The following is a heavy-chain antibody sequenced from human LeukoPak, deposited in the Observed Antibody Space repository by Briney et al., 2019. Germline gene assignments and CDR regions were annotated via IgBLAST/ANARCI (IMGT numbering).Heavy chain of an antibody. CDR1: GGSISSGGYY. J-gene: IGHJ4*02. CDR2: IYYSGST. D-gene: IGHD4-11*01. CDR3: ARTTVVGVFTD. Sequence: SETLSLTCTVSGGSISSGGYYWSWIRQHPGKGLEWIGYIYYSGSTYYNPSLKSRVTISVDTSKNQFSLKLSSVTAADTAVYYCARTTVVGVFTDWGQGPLVTVSS. V-gene: IGHV4-31*03.